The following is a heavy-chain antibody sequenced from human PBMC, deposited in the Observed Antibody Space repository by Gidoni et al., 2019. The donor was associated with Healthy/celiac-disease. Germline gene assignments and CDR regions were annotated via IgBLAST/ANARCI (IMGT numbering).Heavy chain of an antibody. CDR3: ARARAKLVPFDY. J-gene: IGHJ4*02. CDR1: GYTFTSYY. Sequence: QVQLVQSGAEVTKPGASVKVSCKASGYTFTSYYMHGVRQAPGQGLEWMGIIHPIGGSTSYAQKFQGRVTMTRDTSTSTVYMELSSLRSEDTAVYYCARARAKLVPFDYWGQGTLVTVSS. D-gene: IGHD6-6*01. V-gene: IGHV1-46*01. CDR2: IHPIGGST.